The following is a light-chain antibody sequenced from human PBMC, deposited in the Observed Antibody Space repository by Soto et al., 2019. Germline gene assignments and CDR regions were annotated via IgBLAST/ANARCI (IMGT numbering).Light chain of an antibody. CDR1: QCISTY. CDR2: HAS. CDR3: QQFDTYPLT. J-gene: IGKJ5*01. Sequence: DIQMTQFPSTLSASLGDSVTLSCRASQCISTYLAWYQQRPGDAPKLLIYHASALESGVPSRFSGSGSGTEFTLTISSLQAEDFAVYYCQQFDTYPLTFGQGTRLEI. V-gene: IGKV1-5*01.